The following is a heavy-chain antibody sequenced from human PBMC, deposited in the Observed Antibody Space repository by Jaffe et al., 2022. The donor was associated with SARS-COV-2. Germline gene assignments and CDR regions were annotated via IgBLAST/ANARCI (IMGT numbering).Heavy chain of an antibody. Sequence: EVQLVESGGGLVKPGGSLRLSCAASGFTFSNAWMSWVRQAPGKGLEWVGRIKSKTDGGTTDYAAPVKGRFTISRDDSKNTLYLQMNSLKTEDTAVYYCTTDTVKLAVTTWVDYWGQGTLVTVSS. V-gene: IGHV3-15*01. J-gene: IGHJ4*02. CDR2: IKSKTDGGTT. D-gene: IGHD4-17*01. CDR3: TTDTVKLAVTTWVDY. CDR1: GFTFSNAW.